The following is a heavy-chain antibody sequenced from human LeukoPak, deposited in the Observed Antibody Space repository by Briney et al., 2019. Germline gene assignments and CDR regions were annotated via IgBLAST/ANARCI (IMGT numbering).Heavy chain of an antibody. CDR3: ARDNVGEVGATHNWFDP. CDR1: GGSFSGYY. V-gene: IGHV4-34*01. D-gene: IGHD1-26*01. Sequence: KASETLSLTCAVYGGSFSGYYWSWIRQPPGKGLEWIGEINHSGSTNYNPSLKSRVTISVDTSKNQFSLKLSSVTAADTAVYYCARDNVGEVGATHNWFDPWGQGTLVTVSS. CDR2: INHSGST. J-gene: IGHJ5*02.